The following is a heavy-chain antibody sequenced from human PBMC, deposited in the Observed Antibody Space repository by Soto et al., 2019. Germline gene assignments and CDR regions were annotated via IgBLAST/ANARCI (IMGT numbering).Heavy chain of an antibody. J-gene: IGHJ3*02. CDR3: ARHLLLYYYDSSGYYLRDAFDI. CDR1: GGSINSIGNL. Sequence: SETLSLTCTVSGGSINSIGNLWDWLRQPPGKGLEWIGYISYSGSTSYNPSLKSRVTISVDTSKNQFSLKLSSVTAADTAVYYCARHLLLYYYDSSGYYLRDAFDIWGQGTMVTVSS. V-gene: IGHV4-61*05. D-gene: IGHD3-22*01. CDR2: ISYSGST.